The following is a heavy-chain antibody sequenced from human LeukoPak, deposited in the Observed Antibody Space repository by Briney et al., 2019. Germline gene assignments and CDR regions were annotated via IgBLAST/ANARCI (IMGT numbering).Heavy chain of an antibody. V-gene: IGHV4-30-4*08. J-gene: IGHJ4*02. Sequence: SETLSLTCTVSGGSISSGDYYWSWIRQPPGKGLEWIGYIYYSGSTYYNPSLKSRVTMSVDTSKNQFSLKLSSLTAADTAVYYCARVSYDYVWGSYLPFDYWGQGTLVTVSS. D-gene: IGHD3-16*02. CDR2: IYYSGST. CDR1: GGSISSGDYY. CDR3: ARVSYDYVWGSYLPFDY.